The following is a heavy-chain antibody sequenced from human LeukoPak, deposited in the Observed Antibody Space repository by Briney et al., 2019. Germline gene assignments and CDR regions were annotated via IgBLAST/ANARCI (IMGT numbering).Heavy chain of an antibody. CDR1: GFTFDDFA. Sequence: PGGSLRLSCAASGFTFDDFAMSWVRQAPGKGLEWVSGINWNGGSTGYADSVKGRFTISRDNSKNTLYLQMNSLRAEDTAVYYCAKGGLAAAWFIFDYWGQGTLVTVSS. V-gene: IGHV3-20*04. D-gene: IGHD6-13*01. J-gene: IGHJ4*02. CDR2: INWNGGST. CDR3: AKGGLAAAWFIFDY.